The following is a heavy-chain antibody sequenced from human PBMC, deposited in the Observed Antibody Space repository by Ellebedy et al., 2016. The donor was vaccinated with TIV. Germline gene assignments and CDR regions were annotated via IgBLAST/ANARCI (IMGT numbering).Heavy chain of an antibody. CDR2: IYYSGST. D-gene: IGHD6-19*01. CDR3: ARGLYSSGWYVDY. V-gene: IGHV4-31*03. CDR1: GGSISSGGYY. Sequence: SETLSLTCTVSGGSISSGGYYWSWIRQHPGKGLEWIGYIYYSGSTYYNPSLKSRVTISVDKSKNQFSLKLSSVTAADTAVYYCARGLYSSGWYVDYWGQGTLVTVSS. J-gene: IGHJ4*02.